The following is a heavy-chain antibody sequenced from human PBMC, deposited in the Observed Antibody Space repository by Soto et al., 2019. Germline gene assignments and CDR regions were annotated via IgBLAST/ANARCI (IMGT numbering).Heavy chain of an antibody. J-gene: IGHJ3*02. CDR3: AKDTVYYYDSSGYHDAFDI. Sequence: PGGSLRLSCAAAGFTFSSAWMHWVRQAPGKGLEWVSAISGSGGSTYYADSVKGRFTISRDNSKNTLYLQMNSLRAEDTAVYYCAKDTVYYYDSSGYHDAFDIWGQGTMVTVSS. CDR2: ISGSGGST. D-gene: IGHD3-22*01. V-gene: IGHV3-23*01. CDR1: GFTFSSAW.